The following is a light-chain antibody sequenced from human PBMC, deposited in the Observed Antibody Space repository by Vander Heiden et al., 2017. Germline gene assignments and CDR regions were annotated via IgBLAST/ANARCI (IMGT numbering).Light chain of an antibody. CDR3: QQYDTFPWT. CDR1: QTSNKW. V-gene: IGKV1-5*01. Sequence: DIPMTQSPSTLSTSVDASVTISCRTSQTSNKWLAWYQQKPGKAPELLIYDASTLQSGVPSRFSGAGSGTEFTLTISSLQPDDFATYYCQQYDTFPWTFGRGTKVDI. J-gene: IGKJ1*01. CDR2: DAS.